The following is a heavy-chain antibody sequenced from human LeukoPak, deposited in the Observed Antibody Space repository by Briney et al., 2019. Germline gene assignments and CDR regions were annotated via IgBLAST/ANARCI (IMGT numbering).Heavy chain of an antibody. CDR1: GFTFSSYW. D-gene: IGHD2-2*01. Sequence: GGSLRLSCAASGFTFSSYWMSGVRQAPGKGLEWVANIKQDGSEKYYVDSVKGRFTISRDNAKNSLYLQMNSLRAEDTAIYYCVKDRPCETCMPMDAWGQGTTVTVSS. V-gene: IGHV3-7*03. CDR3: VKDRPCETCMPMDA. CDR2: IKQDGSEK. J-gene: IGHJ6*02.